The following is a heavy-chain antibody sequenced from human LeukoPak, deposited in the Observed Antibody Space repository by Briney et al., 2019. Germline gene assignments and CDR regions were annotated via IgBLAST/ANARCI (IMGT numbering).Heavy chain of an antibody. J-gene: IGHJ1*01. V-gene: IGHV3-30-3*01. CDR2: ITYHGYSK. CDR3: ATVPLSGPLYFQD. Sequence: PGRSLTLSCAASGFTFSSHPMYWVRQAPGKGPEWVASITYHGYSKYYADSVKGRFSISRDNSKSTLYLQLNSLRPEDTGVYYCATVPLSGPLYFQDWGQGTLVTVSS. CDR1: GFTFSSHP. D-gene: IGHD3-3*01.